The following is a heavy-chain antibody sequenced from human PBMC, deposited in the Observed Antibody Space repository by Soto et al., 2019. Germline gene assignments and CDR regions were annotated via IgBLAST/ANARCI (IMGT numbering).Heavy chain of an antibody. CDR2: ISVYNCHT. V-gene: IGHV1-18*01. CDR1: CYPFCDCG. Sequence: SVEVSCKASCYPFCDCGVNWVRQSPGQGLEGMGWISVYNCHTNYVQTVHGIVTMTTDSATGTVYMELRSLKSVDTAIYYCSQFLPVGGWFDANYLPGMDDWGHGTTDT. D-gene: IGHD6-19*01. CDR3: SQFLPVGGWFDANYLPGMDD. J-gene: IGHJ6*02.